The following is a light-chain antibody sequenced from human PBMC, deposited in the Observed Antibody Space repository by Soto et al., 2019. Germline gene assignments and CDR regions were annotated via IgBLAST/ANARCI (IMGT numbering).Light chain of an antibody. CDR3: QQYYSTPIT. V-gene: IGKV4-1*01. CDR1: QSVLYSSNNKNY. J-gene: IGKJ5*01. CDR2: WAS. Sequence: IVMTQSPDSLALSLGERATINCKSSQSVLYSSNNKNYLAWYQQKPGQPPKLLIYWASTRESGVPDRFSGSGSGTDFTLTISSLQAEDVAVYYCQQYYSTPITFGQGTRLEIK.